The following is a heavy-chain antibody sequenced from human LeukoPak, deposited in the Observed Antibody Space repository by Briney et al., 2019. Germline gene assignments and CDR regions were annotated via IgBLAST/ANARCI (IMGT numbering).Heavy chain of an antibody. Sequence: ASVKVSCKVSGYTLTELSMHWVRQAPGKGLEWMGGFDPEDGETIYAQKFQGRVTMTEDTSTDTAYMELSSLRSEDTAVYYCARGPAIVVVVAATQAYDAFDIWGQGTMVTVSS. CDR3: ARGPAIVVVVAATQAYDAFDI. CDR2: FDPEDGET. D-gene: IGHD2-15*01. CDR1: GYTLTELS. V-gene: IGHV1-24*01. J-gene: IGHJ3*02.